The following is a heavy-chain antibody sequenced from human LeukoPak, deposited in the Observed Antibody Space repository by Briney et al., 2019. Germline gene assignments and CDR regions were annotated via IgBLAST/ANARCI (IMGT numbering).Heavy chain of an antibody. CDR3: ARDTYYYDSSGRGFDF. J-gene: IGHJ4*02. CDR2: ISAYNGYT. CDR1: GYTFTTYG. V-gene: IGHV1-18*01. D-gene: IGHD3-22*01. Sequence: GASVTVSCKASGYTFTTYGISWVRQAPGQGLEWMGWISAYNGYTNFAQKVQGRVTMTTDTSTKTAYMELRSLRSDDTAVYYCARDTYYYDSSGRGFDFWGQGTLVTVSS.